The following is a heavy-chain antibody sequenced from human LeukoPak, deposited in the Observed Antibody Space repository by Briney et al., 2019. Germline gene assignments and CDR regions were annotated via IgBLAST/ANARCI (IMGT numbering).Heavy chain of an antibody. V-gene: IGHV3-30*02. CDR1: GFTFSSYG. D-gene: IGHD2-15*01. CDR2: IRYDGSNK. CDR3: ARYCSGGSCSTSYYYYGLDV. Sequence: GGSLRLSCAASGFTFSSYGMHWVRQAPGKGLEWVAFIRYDGSNKYYADSVKGRFTISRDNSKNTLHLQMNSLRAGDTAVYYCARYCSGGSCSTSYYYYGLDVWGQGTTVTVSS. J-gene: IGHJ6*02.